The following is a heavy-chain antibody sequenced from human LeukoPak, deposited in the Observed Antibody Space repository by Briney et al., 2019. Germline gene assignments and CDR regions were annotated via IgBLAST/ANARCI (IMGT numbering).Heavy chain of an antibody. CDR2: IKEDGTGT. D-gene: IGHD5-24*01. V-gene: IGHV3-7*03. CDR1: GFMFSSNW. J-gene: IGHJ4*02. Sequence: PGGSLRLSCAASGFMFSSNWMSWVRLAPGKGLEWVANIKEDGTGTYYVDSVKGRFTISRDNAKNSLYLQMNSLRVEDTAVYYCAKEGRSLQTYWGQGTLVTVSS. CDR3: AKEGRSLQTY.